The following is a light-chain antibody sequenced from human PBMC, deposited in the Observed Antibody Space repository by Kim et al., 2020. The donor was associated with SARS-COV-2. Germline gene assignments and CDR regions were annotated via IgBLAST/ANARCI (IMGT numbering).Light chain of an antibody. CDR2: GAS. CDR3: QQYGSSLRT. Sequence: APGERATLSCRASQSVSSSYLAWYQPKPGQAPRLLIYGASSRATGIPDRFSGSGSGTDFTLTISRLEPEDFAVYYCQQYGSSLRTFGQGTKVDIK. J-gene: IGKJ1*01. V-gene: IGKV3-20*01. CDR1: QSVSSSY.